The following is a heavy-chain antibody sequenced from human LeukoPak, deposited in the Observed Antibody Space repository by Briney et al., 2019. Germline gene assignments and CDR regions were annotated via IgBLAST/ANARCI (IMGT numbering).Heavy chain of an antibody. Sequence: PGGSLRLSCAPSGYTSCGYSIHGLPPAPDKGREGVIHISHDGSDKHYTHSVKGRFTISRDNSKNTLYLQMNSLRTEDTAVYYCAKDETKVVVPASMDYWGQGTLVTVSS. CDR1: GYTSCGYS. CDR2: ISHDGSDK. CDR3: AKDETKVVVPASMDY. D-gene: IGHD2-2*01. V-gene: IGHV3-30*18. J-gene: IGHJ4*02.